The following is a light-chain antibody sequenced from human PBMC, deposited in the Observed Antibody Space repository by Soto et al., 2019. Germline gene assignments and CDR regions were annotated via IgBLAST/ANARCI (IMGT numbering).Light chain of an antibody. CDR3: QQYNNWPFS. V-gene: IGKV3-15*01. CDR1: QGVTTN. Sequence: IMTQSPGTVSVSPGERVTLSCRAAQGVTTNFAWYQQKSGQSPRLLIYDVSNRATGVPARFSGSGSETDFTLSISGLRSEDSAVYFCQQYNNWPFSFGQGTRLEIK. J-gene: IGKJ5*01. CDR2: DVS.